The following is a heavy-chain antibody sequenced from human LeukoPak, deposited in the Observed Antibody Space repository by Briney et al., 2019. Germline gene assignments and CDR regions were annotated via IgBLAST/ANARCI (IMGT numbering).Heavy chain of an antibody. CDR2: ISYDGSNK. V-gene: IGHV3-30*18. CDR3: AKGDISSGWYLDY. Sequence: GRSLRLSCAASGFTFSSYGVHWVRQAPGKGLEWVAVISYDGSNKYYADSVKGRFTISRDNSKNTLYLQMNSLRAEDTAVYYCAKGDISSGWYLDYWGQGTLVTVSS. J-gene: IGHJ4*02. D-gene: IGHD6-19*01. CDR1: GFTFSSYG.